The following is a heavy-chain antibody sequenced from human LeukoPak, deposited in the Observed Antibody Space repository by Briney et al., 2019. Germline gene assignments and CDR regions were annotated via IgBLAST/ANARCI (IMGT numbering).Heavy chain of an antibody. CDR1: GFTFSSYW. CDR2: ISGDGSST. D-gene: IGHD3-22*01. CDR3: ARISSDSISYYDH. J-gene: IGHJ4*02. Sequence: GGSLRLSCASSGFTFSSYWMHWVRQAPGKGLVWVSHISGDGSSTRYADSVKGRFTISRDNAKNTLFLQMNSLRAEDTAVYYCARISSDSISYYDHWGQGTLVTVSS. V-gene: IGHV3-74*01.